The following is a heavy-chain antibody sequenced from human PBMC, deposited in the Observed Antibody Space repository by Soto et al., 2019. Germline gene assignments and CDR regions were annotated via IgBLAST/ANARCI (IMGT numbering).Heavy chain of an antibody. V-gene: IGHV1-18*04. D-gene: IGHD3-10*01. CDR1: GYTFTSYG. CDR2: ISAYNGNT. Sequence: QVQLVQSGAEVKKPGASVKVSCKASGYTFTSYGISWVRQAPGQGLEWMGWISAYNGNTNYAQKLQGRVTMTTDTSTSTAYMELRGLRSDDTAVYYCARDSEEPYGSGSYYNSFDYWGQGTLVTVSS. CDR3: ARDSEEPYGSGSYYNSFDY. J-gene: IGHJ4*02.